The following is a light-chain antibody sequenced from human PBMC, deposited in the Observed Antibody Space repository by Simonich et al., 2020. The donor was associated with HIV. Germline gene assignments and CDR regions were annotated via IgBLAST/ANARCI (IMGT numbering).Light chain of an antibody. CDR2: LGS. V-gene: IGKV2-28*01. CDR3: MQALQTPRT. CDR1: QSLLHSNGYNY. Sequence: DIIMTQSPLSLPVTPGEPASISCRSSQSLLHSNGYNYFAWYLQKPWQSPQLLIYLGSTRASGVPDRFRGSGSGTDFTLKISRVEAEDVGVYYCMQALQTPRTFGLGTKVEIK. J-gene: IGKJ1*01.